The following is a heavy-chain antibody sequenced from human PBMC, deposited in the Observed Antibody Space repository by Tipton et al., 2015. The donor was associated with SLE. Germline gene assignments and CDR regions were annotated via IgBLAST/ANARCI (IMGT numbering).Heavy chain of an antibody. CDR3: AKDLVTSTDPNFGSGSGNFDY. J-gene: IGHJ4*02. Sequence: GSLRLSCAASGFTFSRYWRHWVCQAPGKGLVWVSRINSDGSTTTYADSVKGRFTISRDNAKNTLYLQMNSLRAEDTAVYYCAKDLVTSTDPNFGSGSGNFDYWGQGTLVTVSS. CDR1: GFTFSRYW. V-gene: IGHV3-74*01. D-gene: IGHD3-10*01. CDR2: INSDGSTT.